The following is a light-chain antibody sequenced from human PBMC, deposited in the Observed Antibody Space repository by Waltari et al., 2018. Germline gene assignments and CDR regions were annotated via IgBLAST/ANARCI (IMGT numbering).Light chain of an antibody. CDR3: QQYNNWPRT. J-gene: IGKJ1*01. Sequence: EIVMTQSPATLSVSPGERATLSCRASQSVSSNLAWYQQKPGQAPRLLIYGASTRATGIQARFSGSGSGIEFTLTISSMQSEDFAVYYCQQYNNWPRTFGQGTKVEIK. CDR1: QSVSSN. V-gene: IGKV3-15*01. CDR2: GAS.